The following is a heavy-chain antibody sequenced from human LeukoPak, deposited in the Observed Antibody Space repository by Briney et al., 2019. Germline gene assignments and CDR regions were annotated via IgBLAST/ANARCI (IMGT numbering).Heavy chain of an antibody. J-gene: IGHJ6*02. Sequence: PSETLSLTCTVSGGSISTYDWSWIRQPPGKGLEWIGYIYYSGSTNYNPSLKSRVTISVDTSKNQFSLKLSSVTAADTAVYYCGRLMGGYDSYFYGMDVWGQGTTVTVSS. CDR3: GRLMGGYDSYFYGMDV. CDR2: IYYSGST. V-gene: IGHV4-59*03. CDR1: GGSISTYD. D-gene: IGHD5-12*01.